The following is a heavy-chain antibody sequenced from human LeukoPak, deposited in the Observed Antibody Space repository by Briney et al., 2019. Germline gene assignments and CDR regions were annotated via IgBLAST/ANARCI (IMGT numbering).Heavy chain of an antibody. CDR3: AKGEYYYDSSGYSIGY. Sequence: DPGGSLRLSCAASGFTFSSYAMSWVRQAPGKGLEWVSGISGSGGSTYYADSVKGRFTISRDNSKNTLYLQMNSLRAEDTAVYYCAKGEYYYDSSGYSIGYWGQGTLVTVSS. V-gene: IGHV3-23*01. CDR1: GFTFSSYA. D-gene: IGHD3-22*01. J-gene: IGHJ4*02. CDR2: ISGSGGST.